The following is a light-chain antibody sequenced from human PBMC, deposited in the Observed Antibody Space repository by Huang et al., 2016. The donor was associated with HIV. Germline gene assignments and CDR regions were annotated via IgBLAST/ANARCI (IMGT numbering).Light chain of an antibody. CDR1: QSINNN. V-gene: IGKV3-15*01. CDR2: GAS. J-gene: IGKJ2*03. CDR3: QQYNKWPSYS. Sequence: EIVMTQSPATLSVSPGERATLSCRASQSINNNLAWYQQKPGQTPRLLLYGASTRVTGIPPSVSGSGSGAEFTLTFSSLQSEDFEVYFCQQYNKWPSYSFGQGTKLEIK.